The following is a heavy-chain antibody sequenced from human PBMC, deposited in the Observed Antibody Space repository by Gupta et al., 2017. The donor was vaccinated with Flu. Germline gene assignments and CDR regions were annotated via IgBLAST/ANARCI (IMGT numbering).Heavy chain of an antibody. V-gene: IGHV3-23*01. CDR2: ISDAGDGT. D-gene: IGHD2-21*02. CDR3: ALPGSRLLATPFDF. J-gene: IGHJ4*02. CDR1: GSTFGNSA. Sequence: EVLLLESGGDLVQPGGSLRLACAAPGSTFGNSAINWVSQALGKGVGWVSSISDAGDGTYYADFVKGRFTISRDNSKNTLLLQMNSLRVEDTALYYCALPGSRLLATPFDFWGQGTRVTVSS.